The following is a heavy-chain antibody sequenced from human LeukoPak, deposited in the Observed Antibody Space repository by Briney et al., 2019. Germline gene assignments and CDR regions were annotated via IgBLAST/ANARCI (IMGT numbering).Heavy chain of an antibody. J-gene: IGHJ4*02. D-gene: IGHD1-26*01. CDR3: VRDRGTYRPIDY. CDR2: ITNSGTTM. V-gene: IGHV3-11*01. Sequence: GGSLRLSCAASGFTFSDFYMSWIRQAPGKGLECVSYITNSGTTMYYADSVKGRFTISRDNAQNSLYLQMNSLRAEDTAIYYCVRDRGTYRPIDYWGQGTLVTVSS. CDR1: GFTFSDFY.